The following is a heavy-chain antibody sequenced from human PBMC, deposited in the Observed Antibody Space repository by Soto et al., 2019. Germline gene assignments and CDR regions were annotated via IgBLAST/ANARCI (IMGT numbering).Heavy chain of an antibody. V-gene: IGHV3-30-3*01. Sequence: GGSLRLSCAGSGFTFGRHWMTWVRQAPGKGLEWVAIVTNDGSKKNYADSVKGRFTISRDNSKSTLYLQMNSLRDEDTAVYYCVVGGVEARPDFDYWGQGTQVTVSS. J-gene: IGHJ4*02. D-gene: IGHD6-6*01. CDR3: VVGGVEARPDFDY. CDR1: GFTFGRHW. CDR2: VTNDGSKK.